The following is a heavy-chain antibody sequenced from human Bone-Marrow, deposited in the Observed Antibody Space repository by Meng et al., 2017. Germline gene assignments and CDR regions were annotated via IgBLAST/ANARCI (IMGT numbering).Heavy chain of an antibody. J-gene: IGHJ6*02. Sequence: GESLKISCKGSGYSFTSYWIGWVRQMPGKGLEWMGIIYPGDSDTRYSPSFQGQVTISADKSISTAYLQWSSLKASDTAMYYCARALPSPRTADHPEYGMDVWGQGTTVTVSS. CDR1: GYSFTSYW. CDR3: ARALPSPRTADHPEYGMDV. D-gene: IGHD1-14*01. V-gene: IGHV5-51*01. CDR2: IYPGDSDT.